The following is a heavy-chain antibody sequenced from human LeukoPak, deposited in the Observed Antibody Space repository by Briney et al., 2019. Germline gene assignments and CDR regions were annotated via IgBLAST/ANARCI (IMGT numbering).Heavy chain of an antibody. J-gene: IGHJ6*03. Sequence: GGSLRLSCAASEFTFSSYSMNWVRQAPGKGLEWVSYISSSSSTIYYADSVKGRFTISRDNAKNSLYLQMNSLRAEDTAVYYCARGGETGDRFLYYYYYMDVWGKGTMVTVSS. D-gene: IGHD7-27*01. CDR3: ARGGETGDRFLYYYYYMDV. V-gene: IGHV3-48*01. CDR1: EFTFSSYS. CDR2: ISSSSSTI.